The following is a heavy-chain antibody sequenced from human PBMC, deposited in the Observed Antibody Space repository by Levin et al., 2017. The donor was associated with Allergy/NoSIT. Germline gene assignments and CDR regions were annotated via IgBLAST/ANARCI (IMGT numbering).Heavy chain of an antibody. V-gene: IGHV4-59*01. CDR1: GGSISSYY. Sequence: PSETLSLTCTVSGGSISSYYWSWIRQPPGKGLEWIGYIYYSGNTNYNPSLKSRVTISLDTSKNQFSLKLSSVNAADTAIYYCVRWDRAARYTYGLAFDYWGQGTLVTVSS. CDR3: VRWDRAARYTYGLAFDY. J-gene: IGHJ4*02. D-gene: IGHD5-18*01. CDR2: IYYSGNT.